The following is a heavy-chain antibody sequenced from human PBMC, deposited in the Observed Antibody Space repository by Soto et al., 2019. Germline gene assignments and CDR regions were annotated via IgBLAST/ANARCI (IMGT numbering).Heavy chain of an antibody. V-gene: IGHV3-23*01. CDR3: ARGSYGDYDY. Sequence: EVQLLESGGGLVQPGGSLRLSCAASGFTFSNFAMSWVRQAPGKGLGWVSARLEWVSAISASGSSTYYADSVKGRFTISRDNSKDTLYVQMNSLRAEDTAVYYCARGSYGDYDYWGQGTLVTVSS. CDR2: ISASGSST. CDR1: GFTFSNFA. J-gene: IGHJ4*02. D-gene: IGHD4-17*01.